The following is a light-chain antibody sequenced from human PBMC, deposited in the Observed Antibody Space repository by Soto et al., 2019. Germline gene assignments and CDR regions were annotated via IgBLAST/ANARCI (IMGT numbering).Light chain of an antibody. CDR2: GAS. V-gene: IGKV3-15*01. CDR1: QSVSSY. J-gene: IGKJ1*01. CDR3: QQYNNWWT. Sequence: IQMTQSPATLSVSPGERATLSCRASQSVSSYLAWYQQRPGQAPRLLIYGASTRATGIPARFSGSGSGTEFTLTISSLQSEDFAVYYCQQYNNWWTFGQGTRWIS.